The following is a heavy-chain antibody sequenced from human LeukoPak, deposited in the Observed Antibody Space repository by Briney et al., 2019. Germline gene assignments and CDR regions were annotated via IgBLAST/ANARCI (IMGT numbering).Heavy chain of an antibody. V-gene: IGHV4-34*01. Sequence: SETLSLTCAVYGGSFSGYYWRWIRQPPGKGLEWIGEINHSGSTNYNPSLKSRVTISVDTSKNQFSLKLSSVTAADTAVYYCARGGWSGDYSGMDVWGQGTTVTVSS. CDR3: ARGGWSGDYSGMDV. CDR2: INHSGST. D-gene: IGHD3-3*01. J-gene: IGHJ6*02. CDR1: GGSFSGYY.